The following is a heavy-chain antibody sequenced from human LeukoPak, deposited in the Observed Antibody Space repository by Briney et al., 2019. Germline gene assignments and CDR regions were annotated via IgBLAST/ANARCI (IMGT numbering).Heavy chain of an antibody. V-gene: IGHV3-23*01. Sequence: GGSLRLSCAASGFTFSSYAMSWVRQAPGKGLEWVSSIFHSGGYTYYTDSVKGRFTISSDTSKNTLYLQMSGLRAEDTALYYCAKDLLGYCSGGSCYSYYLDSWGQGSRVTVSS. CDR2: IFHSGGYT. CDR1: GFTFSSYA. CDR3: AKDLLGYCSGGSCYSYYLDS. J-gene: IGHJ4*02. D-gene: IGHD2-15*01.